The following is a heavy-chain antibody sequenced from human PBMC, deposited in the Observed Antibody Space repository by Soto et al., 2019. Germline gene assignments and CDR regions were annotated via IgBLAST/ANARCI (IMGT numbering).Heavy chain of an antibody. D-gene: IGHD3-22*01. J-gene: IGHJ4*02. CDR1: GFTFSSYW. V-gene: IGHV3-7*01. CDR2: INQDGSEK. CDR3: ARNCSGYNCLRY. Sequence: GALRLSCAASGFTFSSYWMSWVRQAPGKGLEWVANINQDGSEKYYVDSVKGRFTISRDNAKNSLYLQMNSLRAEDTAVYYCARNCSGYNCLRYRGQGTLVTVSS.